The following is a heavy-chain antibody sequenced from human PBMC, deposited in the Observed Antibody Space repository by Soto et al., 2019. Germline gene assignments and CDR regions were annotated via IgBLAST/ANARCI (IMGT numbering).Heavy chain of an antibody. D-gene: IGHD3-3*02. Sequence: EVQFVESGGGLVQPGGSLRLSCAASGFPFSSYEMNWVRQPPGKGLEWISYITSTGTTTYYADSVKGRFTISRDNSKNSLFLQMNSLRVEDTAVYYCARSPFLECNWAQGTLVTVSS. V-gene: IGHV3-48*03. CDR2: ITSTGTTT. CDR3: ARSPFLECN. J-gene: IGHJ4*02. CDR1: GFPFSSYE.